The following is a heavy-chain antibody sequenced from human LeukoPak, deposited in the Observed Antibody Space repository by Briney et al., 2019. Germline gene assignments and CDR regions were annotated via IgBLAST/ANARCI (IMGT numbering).Heavy chain of an antibody. CDR3: AREVGATHTIGAFDI. CDR1: GFTFSSYA. D-gene: IGHD1-26*01. J-gene: IGHJ3*02. Sequence: GRSLRLSCAASGFTFSSYAMHWVRQAPGKGLEWVAVISYDGSNKYYADSVKGRFTISRDNSKNTLYPQMNSLRAEDTAVYYCAREVGATHTIGAFDIWGQGTMVTVSS. CDR2: ISYDGSNK. V-gene: IGHV3-30-3*01.